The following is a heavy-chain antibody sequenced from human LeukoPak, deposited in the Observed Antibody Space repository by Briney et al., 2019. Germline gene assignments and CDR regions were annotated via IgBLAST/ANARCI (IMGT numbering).Heavy chain of an antibody. CDR3: ARDRGLSGSYSFFDY. V-gene: IGHV1-69*01. D-gene: IGHD1-26*01. CDR2: IIPVFGTA. J-gene: IGHJ4*02. CDR1: GGTFSSYA. Sequence: ASVKVSCKASGGTFSSYAISWVRQAPGQGLEWMGGIIPVFGTANYAQKFQGRVTITADESTSTAYMELSSLRSEDTAVYYCARDRGLSGSYSFFDYWGQGTLVTVSS.